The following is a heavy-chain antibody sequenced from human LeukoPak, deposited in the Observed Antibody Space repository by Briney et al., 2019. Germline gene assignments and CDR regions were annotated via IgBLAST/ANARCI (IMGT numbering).Heavy chain of an antibody. V-gene: IGHV3-23*01. CDR3: AKRGVVIRVILVGFHKEAYYFDS. CDR1: GITLSNYG. CDR2: ISGSGGST. Sequence: GSLRLSCAVSGITLSNYGMTWVRQAPGKGLEWVAGISGSGGSTNYADSVRGRFTISRDNPKNTLYLQMNSLRAEDTAVYFCAKRGVVIRVILVGFHKEAYYFDSWGQGALVTVSS. J-gene: IGHJ4*02. D-gene: IGHD3-22*01.